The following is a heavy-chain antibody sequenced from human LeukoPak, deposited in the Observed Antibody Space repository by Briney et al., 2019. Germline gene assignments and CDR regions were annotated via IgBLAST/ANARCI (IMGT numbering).Heavy chain of an antibody. CDR3: AKGRTGFSYGYGIDY. D-gene: IGHD5-18*01. Sequence: GGSLRLSCAASGFTFSTYAMSWVRQAPGKGLEWVSVIYSGGSTYYADSVKGRFTISRDNSKNTLYLQMNSLRAEDAAIYYCAKGRTGFSYGYGIDYWGQGTLVTVSS. CDR2: IYSGGST. J-gene: IGHJ4*02. CDR1: GFTFSTYA. V-gene: IGHV3-23*03.